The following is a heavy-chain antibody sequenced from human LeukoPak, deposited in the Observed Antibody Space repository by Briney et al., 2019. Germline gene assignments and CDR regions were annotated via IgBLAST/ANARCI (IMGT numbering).Heavy chain of an antibody. Sequence: GRPLRLSCAASGFSLSSYAMHWVRQAPGKGLEWVAVISYDGSKKYYADSVKGRFTISRDNFKNTLYLQMNSLRAEDTAVYYCARDPRGRVVDIFSYYMDDWGKGTTVTVSS. D-gene: IGHD3-3*01. CDR2: ISYDGSKK. V-gene: IGHV3-30*01. CDR1: GFSLSSYA. J-gene: IGHJ6*03. CDR3: ARDPRGRVVDIFSYYMDD.